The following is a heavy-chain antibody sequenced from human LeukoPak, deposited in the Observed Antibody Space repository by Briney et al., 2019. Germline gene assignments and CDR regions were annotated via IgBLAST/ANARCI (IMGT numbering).Heavy chain of an antibody. CDR3: ARSSKKSAPTARTRDDDY. V-gene: IGHV4-39*07. D-gene: IGHD6-6*01. CDR1: GGSIRSSSYY. Sequence: SETLSLTCSVSGGSIRSSSYYWGWIRQPPGKGLEWIGSIYYSGSTYYNPSLKSRVTISIDTSKNQFSLKLSSVTAADAAVYYCARSSKKSAPTARTRDDDYWGQGTLVTVSS. J-gene: IGHJ4*02. CDR2: IYYSGST.